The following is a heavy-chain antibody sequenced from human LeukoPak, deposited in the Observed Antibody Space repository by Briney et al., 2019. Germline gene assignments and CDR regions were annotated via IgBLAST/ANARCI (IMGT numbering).Heavy chain of an antibody. CDR2: INPNSGGT. CDR3: AREGVVVRGVIHYQETDAFDI. D-gene: IGHD3-10*01. V-gene: IGHV1-2*02. J-gene: IGHJ3*02. Sequence: ASVKVSCKASGYTFTGYYMHWVRQAPGQGLEWMGWINPNSGGTNYAQKFQGRVTMTRDTSISTAYMELSRLRSDDTAVYYCAREGVVVRGVIHYQETDAFDIWGQGTMVTVSS. CDR1: GYTFTGYY.